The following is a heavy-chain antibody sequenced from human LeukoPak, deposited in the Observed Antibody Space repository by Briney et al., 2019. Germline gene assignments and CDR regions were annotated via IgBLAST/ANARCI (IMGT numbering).Heavy chain of an antibody. CDR2: ISYSGNT. J-gene: IGHJ5*02. CDR3: ARHSSSWYGGWFDP. V-gene: IGHV4-59*08. D-gene: IGHD6-13*01. Sequence: SETLSLTCTVSGASISSHYWSWIRQPPGRGLEWIGYISYSGNTNYNPSVKGRILISLDASNYQFSLNLTSVTAADTAVYYCARHSSSWYGGWFDPWGQGTLVTVSS. CDR1: GASISSHY.